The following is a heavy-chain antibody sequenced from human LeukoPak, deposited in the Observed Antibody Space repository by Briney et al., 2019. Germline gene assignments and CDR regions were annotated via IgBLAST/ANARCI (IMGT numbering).Heavy chain of an antibody. V-gene: IGHV3-7*01. J-gene: IGHJ3*02. CDR2: IKQDGSQK. Sequence: GGSLRLSCAASGFTFSNAWMSWVRQAPGKGLEWVANIKQDGSQKSYADSVKGRFTISRDNTKNSGYLQMSSLRAEDTAVYYCARDADIGVASADMWYDGYDMWGQGTMVTVSS. CDR1: GFTFSNAW. CDR3: ARDADIGVASADMWYDGYDM. D-gene: IGHD2-2*01.